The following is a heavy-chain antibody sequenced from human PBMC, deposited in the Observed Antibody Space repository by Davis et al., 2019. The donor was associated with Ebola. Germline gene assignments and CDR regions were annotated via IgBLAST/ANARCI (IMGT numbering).Heavy chain of an antibody. D-gene: IGHD1-26*01. J-gene: IGHJ4*02. CDR3: ATGRVGGSFDY. CDR1: GYTLTKVS. Sequence: AASVKVSCKVSGYTLTKVSMHWVRQAPGKGLEYMGGFDPKEGATVYAQRFQGSVTMTEDTSTETTYMELSSLRSEDTAVYYCATGRVGGSFDYWGQGTLVTVSS. V-gene: IGHV1-24*01. CDR2: FDPKEGAT.